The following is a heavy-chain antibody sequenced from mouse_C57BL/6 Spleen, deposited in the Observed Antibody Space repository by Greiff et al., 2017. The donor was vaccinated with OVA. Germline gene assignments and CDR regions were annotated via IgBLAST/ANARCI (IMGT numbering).Heavy chain of an antibody. Sequence: EVQLQQSGPELVKPGASVKIPCKASGYTFTDYNMGWVKQSHGKSLEWIGDIYPNNGGTIYNQKFKGKATLTVDKSSSTAYMELRSLTSEDTAVYCCARETTGYFDVWGTGTTVTVSS. CDR2: IYPNNGGT. CDR3: ARETTGYFDV. J-gene: IGHJ1*03. D-gene: IGHD5-5*01. CDR1: GYTFTDYN. V-gene: IGHV1-18*01.